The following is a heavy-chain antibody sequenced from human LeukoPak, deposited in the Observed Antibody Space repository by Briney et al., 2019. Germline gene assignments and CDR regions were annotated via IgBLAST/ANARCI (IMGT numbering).Heavy chain of an antibody. CDR2: ISDSGGTI. CDR3: AKSREGYYFDY. D-gene: IGHD1-26*01. Sequence: PRGSLRLSCATSGFTFSGYAMNWVRNAPGKGREWVSRISDSGGTIHHADSVQGRFPMSRDNSKNTLYLQMTSLRAEDTAVYYCAKSREGYYFDYWGQGTLVTVSS. CDR1: GFTFSGYA. J-gene: IGHJ4*02. V-gene: IGHV3-23*01.